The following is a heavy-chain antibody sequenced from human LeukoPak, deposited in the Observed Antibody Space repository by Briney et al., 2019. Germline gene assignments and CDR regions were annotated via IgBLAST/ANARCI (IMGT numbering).Heavy chain of an antibody. V-gene: IGHV3-30*04. J-gene: IGHJ4*02. D-gene: IGHD6-19*01. CDR2: ISYDGSNK. CDR1: GFTFSSYA. CDR3: ASPLYSSGWHYLDY. Sequence: GGSLRLSCAASGFTFSSYAMHWVRQAPGKGLEWVAVISYDGSNKYYADSVKGRFTISRDNSKNTLYLQMNSLRAEDTAVYYCASPLYSSGWHYLDYWGQGTLVTVSS.